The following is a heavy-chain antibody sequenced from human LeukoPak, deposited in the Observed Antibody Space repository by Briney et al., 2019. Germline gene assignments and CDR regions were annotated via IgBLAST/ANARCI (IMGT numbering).Heavy chain of an antibody. J-gene: IGHJ4*02. CDR2: ISTSGAST. Sequence: QPGGSLRLSCAASGFTFSNYNMNWVRQAPGKGLEWVSAISTSGASTYYADSVKGRFTISRDNSKDTLYLQMNSLRAEDTAAYYCAKKGYDSSGFYYPLVGWGQGTLVTVSS. V-gene: IGHV3-23*01. CDR1: GFTFSNYN. D-gene: IGHD3-22*01. CDR3: AKKGYDSSGFYYPLVG.